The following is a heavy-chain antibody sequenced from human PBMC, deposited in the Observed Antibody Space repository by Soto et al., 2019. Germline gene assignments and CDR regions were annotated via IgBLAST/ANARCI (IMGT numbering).Heavy chain of an antibody. CDR2: ISGSGGST. Sequence: GGSLRLSCAASGFTFSSYAMSWVRQAPGKGLEWVSAISGSGGSTYYADSVKGRFTISRDNSKNTLYLQMNSLRAEDTAVYYCAKDPKTYYYDSSGYPEKEIPDYWGQGTLVTVSS. J-gene: IGHJ4*02. CDR3: AKDPKTYYYDSSGYPEKEIPDY. V-gene: IGHV3-23*01. D-gene: IGHD3-22*01. CDR1: GFTFSSYA.